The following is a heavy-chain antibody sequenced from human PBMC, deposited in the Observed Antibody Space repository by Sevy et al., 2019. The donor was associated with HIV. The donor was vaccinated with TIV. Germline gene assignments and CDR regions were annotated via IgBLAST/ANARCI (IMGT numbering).Heavy chain of an antibody. J-gene: IGHJ6*02. V-gene: IGHV1-24*01. CDR3: ATESIGAGSYYYYGMDV. CDR2: FDPEDGET. Sequence: ASVKVSCKVSGYTLTELSMHWVRQAPGKGLEWMGGFDPEDGETIYAQKFQGRVTMTEDTSTDTAYMELSSLRSEDAAVYYCATESIGAGSYYYYGMDVWGHGTTVTVSS. D-gene: IGHD6-13*01. CDR1: GYTLTELS.